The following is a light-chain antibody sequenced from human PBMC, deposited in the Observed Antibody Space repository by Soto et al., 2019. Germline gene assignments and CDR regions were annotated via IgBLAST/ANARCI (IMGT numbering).Light chain of an antibody. CDR1: SGDIGTYNL. CDR3: CSYAGRSTVV. V-gene: IGLV2-23*01. J-gene: IGLJ2*01. Sequence: QSALTQPASVSGSPGQSITISCTGTSGDIGTYNLVSRYQQHPVRPPKLIIFEGNKRPSGVSNRFSASKSGNTASLAISGLQAEDEADYHCCSYAGRSTVVCGGGTKVTVL. CDR2: EGN.